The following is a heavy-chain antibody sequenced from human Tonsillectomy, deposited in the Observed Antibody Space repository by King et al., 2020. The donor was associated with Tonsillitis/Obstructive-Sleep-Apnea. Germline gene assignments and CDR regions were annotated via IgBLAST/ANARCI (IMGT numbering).Heavy chain of an antibody. CDR1: GYNFKSYG. D-gene: IGHD6-19*01. CDR2: ISGFSGDT. V-gene: IGHV1-18*01. CDR3: ARARGVAGKYWSDP. Sequence: VQLVESGAEVKKPGASVKVSCKASGYNFKSYGVTWVRQAPGQGLEWMGWISGFSGDTNYAQKLQARVTMTTDTSTSTAYMELRSLRSDDTAVYYCARARGVAGKYWSDPWGQGTLVTVSS. J-gene: IGHJ5*02.